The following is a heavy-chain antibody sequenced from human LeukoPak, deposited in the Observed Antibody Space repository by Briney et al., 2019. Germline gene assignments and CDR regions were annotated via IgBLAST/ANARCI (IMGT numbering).Heavy chain of an antibody. Sequence: SETLSLTCTVSGGSISSSSYYWGWIRQPPGKGLKRIGSIYYSGSTYYNPSLKGRVTISVDTSKNQFSLKLSSVTAADTAVYYCARDNYYDSSGPTVVWGQGTTVTVSS. V-gene: IGHV4-39*07. CDR3: ARDNYYDSSGPTVV. D-gene: IGHD3-22*01. CDR1: GGSISSSSYY. J-gene: IGHJ6*02. CDR2: IYYSGST.